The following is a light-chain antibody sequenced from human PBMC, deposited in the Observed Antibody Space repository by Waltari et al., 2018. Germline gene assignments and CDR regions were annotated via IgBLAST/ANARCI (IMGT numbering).Light chain of an antibody. CDR3: AAWDDSLNGWV. V-gene: IGLV1-36*01. Sequence: QSVLTQPPSVSEAPRQRVTISCSGSSSNIGNKTVNWYQQLPGKAPKLLIYYDVLLPSGVSDRFSGSKSGTSASLAISGLQSEDEADYYCAAWDDSLNGWVFGGGTRLTVL. J-gene: IGLJ3*02. CDR1: SSNIGNKT. CDR2: YDV.